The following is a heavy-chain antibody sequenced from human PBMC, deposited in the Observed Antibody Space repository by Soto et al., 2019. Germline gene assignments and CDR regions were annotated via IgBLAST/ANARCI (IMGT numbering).Heavy chain of an antibody. CDR3: AKGAVQDLWSGYYTLFDY. V-gene: IGHV3-30*18. Sequence: QVQLVESGGGVVQPGRSLRLSCAASGFTFSTYGMHWVRQAPGKGLEWVAVISYDGKHKYYADSLKGRFTISRDNSKNTPYLQMNSLRAEDTAVYYCAKGAVQDLWSGYYTLFDYWGQGTLVTVSS. D-gene: IGHD3-3*01. CDR1: GFTFSTYG. J-gene: IGHJ4*02. CDR2: ISYDGKHK.